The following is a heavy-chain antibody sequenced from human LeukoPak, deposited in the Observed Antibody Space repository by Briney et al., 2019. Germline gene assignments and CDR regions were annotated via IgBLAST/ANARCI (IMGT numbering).Heavy chain of an antibody. CDR1: GGTFSSYA. J-gene: IGHJ6*03. D-gene: IGHD1-7*01. CDR3: ARVGGTTIQYYYYYYMDV. CDR2: IIPIFGTA. Sequence: GASVKVSCKASGGTFSSYAISWVRQAPGQGLEWMGGIIPIFGTANYAQKFQGRVTITADKSTSTAYMELSSLRSEDTAVYYCARVGGTTIQYYYYYYMDVWGKGTTVTVSS. V-gene: IGHV1-69*06.